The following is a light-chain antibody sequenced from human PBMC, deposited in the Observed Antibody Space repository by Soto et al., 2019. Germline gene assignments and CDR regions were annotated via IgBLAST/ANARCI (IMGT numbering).Light chain of an antibody. V-gene: IGKV3-15*01. CDR1: QSVSSN. J-gene: IGKJ1*01. CDR2: GAS. CDR3: QQYNNWPPGT. Sequence: EIVMTQSQATLSVSPGERATLSCRASQSVSSNLTWYQQKPGQAPRLLLYGASTRATSIPARFSGSGSGTEFTLTISSLQSEDFAVYYCQQYNNWPPGTFGQGTKVEIK.